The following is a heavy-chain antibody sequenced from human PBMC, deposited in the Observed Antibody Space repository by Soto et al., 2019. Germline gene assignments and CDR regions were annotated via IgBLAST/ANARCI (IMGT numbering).Heavy chain of an antibody. J-gene: IGHJ5*02. D-gene: IGHD6-13*01. CDR1: GFTFSSYA. V-gene: IGHV3-23*01. Sequence: EVQLLESGGGLVQPGGSLRLSCAASGFTFSSYAMSWVRQAPGKGLEWVSAISGSGGSTYYADSVKGRFTISRDNSKNTLYLQMNSLRAEDTAVYYCAKDQLPARPRIAAAGTFDPWGQGTLVTVSS. CDR3: AKDQLPARPRIAAAGTFDP. CDR2: ISGSGGST.